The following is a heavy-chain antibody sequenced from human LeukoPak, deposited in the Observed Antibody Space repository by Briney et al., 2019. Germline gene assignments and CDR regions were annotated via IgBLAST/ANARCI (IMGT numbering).Heavy chain of an antibody. CDR1: GFTFSSYW. J-gene: IGHJ4*02. Sequence: GGSLRLSCAASGFTFSSYWMHWVRQAPGKGLVWVSRINSDGSSTSYADSVKGRFTISRDNAKNTPYLQMNSLRAEDTAVYYCARPADYDYGFNSFHCWGQGTLVTVSS. D-gene: IGHD4-23*01. CDR2: INSDGSST. V-gene: IGHV3-74*01. CDR3: ARPADYDYGFNSFHC.